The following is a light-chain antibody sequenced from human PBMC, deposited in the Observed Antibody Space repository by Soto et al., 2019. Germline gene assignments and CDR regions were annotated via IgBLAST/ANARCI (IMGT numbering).Light chain of an antibody. CDR1: QSVSSSN. CDR2: GGY. V-gene: IGKV3-20*01. J-gene: IGKJ5*01. CDR3: QQYGGSPRIT. Sequence: EIVLTQSPGTLSLSPGERATLSFRSSQSVSSSNLAWYQQKRGQSPRVIIYGGYTRAAGIPDRFSGSGSGPDFTLIINRLEPEDVAIYYCQQYGGSPRITFGQGTRLEI.